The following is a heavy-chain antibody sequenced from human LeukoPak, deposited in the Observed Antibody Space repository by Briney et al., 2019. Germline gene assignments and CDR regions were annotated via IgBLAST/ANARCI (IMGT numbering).Heavy chain of an antibody. Sequence: GGSLRLSCVASGFTFSSYAMHWVRQAPGKGLEYVSAISSNGRSTYYANSVKGRFTISRDNSKNTLYLQMGGLRTEDMAVYYCARVLGGHTNGLDYWGQGTLVTVSS. CDR2: ISSNGRST. V-gene: IGHV3-64*01. CDR1: GFTFSSYA. CDR3: ARVLGGHTNGLDY. D-gene: IGHD2-8*01. J-gene: IGHJ4*02.